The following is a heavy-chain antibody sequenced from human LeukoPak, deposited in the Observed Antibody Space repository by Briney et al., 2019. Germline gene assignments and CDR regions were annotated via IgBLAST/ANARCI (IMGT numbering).Heavy chain of an antibody. D-gene: IGHD6-19*01. CDR2: INHSGST. CDR1: GGSFSGYY. V-gene: IGHV4-34*01. J-gene: IGHJ6*03. CDR3: ARALAVAGERDYYYYYMDV. Sequence: SETLSLTCAVYGGSFSGYYWSWIRQPPGKGLEWIGEINHSGSTNYNPSLKSRVTISVDTSKNQFSLKLSSVTAADTAVYYCARALAVAGERDYYYYYMDVWGKGTTVTISS.